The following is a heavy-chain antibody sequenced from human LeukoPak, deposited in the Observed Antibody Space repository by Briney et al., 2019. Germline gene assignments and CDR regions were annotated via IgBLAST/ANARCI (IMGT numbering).Heavy chain of an antibody. CDR2: IYYTGGA. CDR3: ADHIAAAGHHYFDY. Sequence: SGTLSLTCAVSGGSISSSNWWSWVRQPPGKGLEWIGEIYYTGGATYNPSLKSRVTISVDTSKNQFSLKLSSVTAADTAVYYCADHIAAAGHHYFDYWGQGTLVTVSS. CDR1: GGSISSSNW. V-gene: IGHV4-4*02. D-gene: IGHD6-13*01. J-gene: IGHJ4*02.